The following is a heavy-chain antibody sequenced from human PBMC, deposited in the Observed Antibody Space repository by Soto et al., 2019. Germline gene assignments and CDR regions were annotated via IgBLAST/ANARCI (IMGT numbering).Heavy chain of an antibody. D-gene: IGHD3-22*01. J-gene: IGHJ4*02. CDR1: GGSISSYY. V-gene: IGHV4-59*08. CDR3: ARLGGYYQAFDQ. CDR2: IYYSGST. Sequence: SETLSLTCTVSGGSISSYYWSWIRQPPGKGLEWIGYIYYSGSTNYNPSLKSRVTISVDTSKNQFSLKLNSVTAADTAVYYCARLGGYYQAFDQWGQGSLVTVSS.